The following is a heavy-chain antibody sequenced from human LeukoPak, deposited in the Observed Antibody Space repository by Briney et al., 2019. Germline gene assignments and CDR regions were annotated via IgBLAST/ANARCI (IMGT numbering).Heavy chain of an antibody. CDR3: AKGVFGVNRAFDY. J-gene: IGHJ4*02. V-gene: IGHV3-23*01. Sequence: GGSLRLSSEASGFTFNTCAMSWVRQAPGRGLEWVSAISESGSGTYYADSVKGRFTISRDNSKNTLYLQMNSLRVDDTALYYCAKGVFGVNRAFDYWGQGTLVTVSS. D-gene: IGHD3-3*01. CDR1: GFTFNTCA. CDR2: ISESGSGT.